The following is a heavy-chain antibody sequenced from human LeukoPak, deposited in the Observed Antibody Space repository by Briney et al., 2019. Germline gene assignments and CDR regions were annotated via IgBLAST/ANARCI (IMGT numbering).Heavy chain of an antibody. J-gene: IGHJ1*01. Sequence: SETLSLTCTVSGGSISSHYWSWIRQPPGKGLEWIGYIYYSGSTNYNPSLKSRVTISVDTSKNQFSLKLSSVTAADTAVHYCARGTTYAEYFQHWGQGTLVTVSS. D-gene: IGHD1-14*01. CDR2: IYYSGST. CDR3: ARGTTYAEYFQH. CDR1: GGSISSHY. V-gene: IGHV4-59*11.